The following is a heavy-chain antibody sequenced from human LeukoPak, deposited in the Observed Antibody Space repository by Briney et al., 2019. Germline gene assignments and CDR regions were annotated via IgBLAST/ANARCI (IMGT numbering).Heavy chain of an antibody. D-gene: IGHD3-22*01. V-gene: IGHV4-59*08. J-gene: IGHJ4*02. CDR3: ARGTLYYDSSGYQFDY. CDR1: GGSISSYY. CDR2: IYYSGST. Sequence: PSETLSLTCTVSGGSISSYYWSWIRQPPGKGLEWIGYIYYSGSTNYSPSLKSRVTISVDTSKNQFSLKLSSVTAADTAVYYCARGTLYYDSSGYQFDYWGQGTLVTVSS.